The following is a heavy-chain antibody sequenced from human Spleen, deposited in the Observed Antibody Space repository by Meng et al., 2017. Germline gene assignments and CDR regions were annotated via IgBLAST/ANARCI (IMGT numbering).Heavy chain of an antibody. D-gene: IGHD3-22*01. J-gene: IGHJ6*02. CDR3: AKEKVSYGMDV. CDR2: ISWNSGSI. CDR1: GFTFDDYA. Sequence: GGSLRLSCAASGFTFDDYAMHWVRQAPGKGLEWVSGISWNSGSIGYADSVKGRFTISRDNAKNSLYLQMNSLRAKDMALYYCAKEKVSYGMDVWGQGTTVTVSS. V-gene: IGHV3-9*03.